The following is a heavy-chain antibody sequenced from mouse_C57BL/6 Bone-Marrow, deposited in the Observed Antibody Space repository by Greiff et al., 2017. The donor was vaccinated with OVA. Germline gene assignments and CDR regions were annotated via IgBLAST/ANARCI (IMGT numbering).Heavy chain of an antibody. V-gene: IGHV6-6*01. CDR1: GSTFSDAW. J-gene: IGHJ3*01. Sequence: EVKLQESGGGLVQPGGSMKLSCAASGSTFSDAWMDWVRQSPEKGLEWVADIRNKANNHATYYAESVKGRFTISRDDSKSSVYLQMNSLRAEDTGIYYCTVGYYVIAYWGQGTLVTVSA. CDR2: IRNKANNHAT. CDR3: TVGYYVIAY. D-gene: IGHD2-3*01.